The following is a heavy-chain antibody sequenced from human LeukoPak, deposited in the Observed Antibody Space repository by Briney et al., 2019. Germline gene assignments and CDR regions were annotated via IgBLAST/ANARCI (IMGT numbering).Heavy chain of an antibody. J-gene: IGHJ1*01. V-gene: IGHV3-48*04. Sequence: SGGSLRLSCAVSGFSFSSYSMNWVRQAPGKGLEWVSYISSSSDTIYYADSVKGRFTISRDNAKNSLYLQMNSLRAEDTAVYYCATYSSLNRREFQYWGQGTLLTVSS. D-gene: IGHD3-22*01. CDR3: ATYSSLNRREFQY. CDR1: GFSFSSYS. CDR2: ISSSSDTI.